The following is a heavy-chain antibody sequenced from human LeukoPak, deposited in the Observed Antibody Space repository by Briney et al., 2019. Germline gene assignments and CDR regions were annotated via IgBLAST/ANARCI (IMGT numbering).Heavy chain of an antibody. D-gene: IGHD3-22*01. V-gene: IGHV1-18*01. CDR3: LGTFYYDSSGGDY. Sequence: ASVKVSCKASGYTFTSYGTSWVRQAPGQGLEWMGWISAYNGNTNYAQKLQGRVTMTTDTSTSTAYMELRSLRSDDTAVYYCLGTFYYDSSGGDYWGQGTLVTVSS. CDR1: GYTFTSYG. J-gene: IGHJ4*02. CDR2: ISAYNGNT.